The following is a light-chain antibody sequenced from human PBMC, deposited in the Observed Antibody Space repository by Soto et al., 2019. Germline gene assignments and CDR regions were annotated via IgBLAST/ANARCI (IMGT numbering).Light chain of an antibody. V-gene: IGKV1-5*01. Sequence: DIQMTQSPSTLSASVGDRVTITCRASQSIDNWLAWYQQKPGRAPKLLNYDSCSLESGVPSRFSGSGSGTEFTLTISSLQPDDFATYYCQQYNSYSLTFGGGTKV. CDR3: QQYNSYSLT. J-gene: IGKJ4*01. CDR1: QSIDNW. CDR2: DSC.